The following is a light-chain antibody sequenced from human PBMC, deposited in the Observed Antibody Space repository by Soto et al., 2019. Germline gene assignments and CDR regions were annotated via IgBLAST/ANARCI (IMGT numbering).Light chain of an antibody. CDR2: DAS. V-gene: IGKV1-5*01. J-gene: IGKJ1*01. CDR1: QSISSW. CDR3: QQYNSYSPRT. Sequence: DIQMTQSPSTLSASVGDRVTITCRASQSISSWLAWYQQKPGKAPKLLIYDASSLESGVPLRFSGSGSGTEFTLTFSSLQPDDFATYYCQQYNSYSPRTFGQGTRVEIK.